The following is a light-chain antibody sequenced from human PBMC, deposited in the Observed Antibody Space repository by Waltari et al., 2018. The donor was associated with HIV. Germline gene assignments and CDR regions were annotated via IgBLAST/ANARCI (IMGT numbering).Light chain of an antibody. J-gene: IGKJ2*01. CDR2: DSS. CDR3: QQTNSFPVT. CDR1: QGISSW. V-gene: IGKV1-12*01. Sequence: DTPTTQPPPSMSASPGDNVTPTSRARQGISSWLAWYRQKPGKVPHLLIYDSSTLQVGVPPRFSGSGSGTKFSLTISGLQPEDFATYYCQQTNSFPVTFGPGTTL.